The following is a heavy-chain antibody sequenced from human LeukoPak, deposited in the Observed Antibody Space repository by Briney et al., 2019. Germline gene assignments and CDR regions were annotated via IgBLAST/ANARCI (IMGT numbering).Heavy chain of an antibody. V-gene: IGHV4-34*01. CDR2: INHSGST. J-gene: IGHJ4*02. CDR1: GGSFSGYY. CDR3: ARQNYGVAPLRY. D-gene: IGHD2-8*01. Sequence: SETLSLTCAVYGGSFSGYYWSWIRQPPGKGLEWIGEINHSGSTNYNPSLKSRVTISVDTSKNQFSLKLSSVTAADTAVYYCARQNYGVAPLRYWGQGTLVTVSS.